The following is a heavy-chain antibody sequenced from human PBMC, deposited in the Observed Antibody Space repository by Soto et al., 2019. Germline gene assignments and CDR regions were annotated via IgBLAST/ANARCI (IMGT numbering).Heavy chain of an antibody. Sequence: QVQLQESGPGLVKASQTLSLTCTVSGGSVHNNDYYWSWIRQPPGKGLEWIGNMHYNGSTGYNPSLRSRVSMSVDTSKNHFSLKMNSVTPADTAVYYCARDSGSGSLWGQGTLVTVSS. D-gene: IGHD1-26*01. CDR1: GGSVHNNDYY. J-gene: IGHJ1*01. CDR3: ARDSGSGSL. CDR2: MHYNGST. V-gene: IGHV4-30-4*01.